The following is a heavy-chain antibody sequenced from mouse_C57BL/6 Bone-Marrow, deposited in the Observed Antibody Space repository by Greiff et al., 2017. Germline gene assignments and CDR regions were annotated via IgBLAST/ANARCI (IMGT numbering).Heavy chain of an antibody. V-gene: IGHV1-5*01. CDR1: GYTFTSYW. CDR2: IYPGNSDP. Sequence: EVQLQQSGTVLARPGASVKMSCKTSGYTFTSYWMHWVKQRPGQGLEWIGAIYPGNSDPSYNQKFKGKATLTVDKSSSTAYMLLSSLTSEDSAVYFCARCGFYYGISFAYWGQGTLVTVSA. J-gene: IGHJ3*01. D-gene: IGHD1-1*01. CDR3: ARCGFYYGISFAY.